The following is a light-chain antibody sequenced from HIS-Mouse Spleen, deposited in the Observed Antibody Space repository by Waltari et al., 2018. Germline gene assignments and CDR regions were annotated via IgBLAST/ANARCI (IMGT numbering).Light chain of an antibody. CDR2: KAS. CDR1: QSISSW. V-gene: IGKV1-5*03. J-gene: IGKJ2*01. Sequence: DIQMTQSPSTLSASVGDRVTIPCRASQSISSWLAWYQQKPGKAPKLLIYKASSLESGVPSRFSGSGSWTEFTLTISSLQPDDFATYYCQQYNSYMYTFGQGTKVEIK. CDR3: QQYNSYMYT.